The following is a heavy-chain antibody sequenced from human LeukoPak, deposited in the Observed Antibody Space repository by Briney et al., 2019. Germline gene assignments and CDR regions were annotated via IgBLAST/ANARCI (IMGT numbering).Heavy chain of an antibody. D-gene: IGHD1-26*01. CDR2: IYYSGST. V-gene: IGHV4-61*01. J-gene: IGHJ4*02. CDR3: ARAAYSGSYHSDH. Sequence: SETLSLTCTVSGGSVNSGSYYWNWIRQPPGKGLEWIGYIYYSGSTNYNPSLKSRVTISVDTSKNQSSLKLSSVTAADTAVYYCARAAYSGSYHSDHWGQGTLVTVSS. CDR1: GGSVNSGSYY.